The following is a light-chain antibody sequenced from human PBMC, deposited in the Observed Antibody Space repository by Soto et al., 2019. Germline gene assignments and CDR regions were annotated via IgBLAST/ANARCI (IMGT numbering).Light chain of an antibody. J-gene: IGKJ1*01. CDR2: EAS. Sequence: EIVLTQSPATLSSSPGERATLSCRASQTVGVRLAWYQHKPGQAPRLIIYEASNRAAGIPARFSGSGSGTDSTLTITSLEPEDFAFYYCHQRQRCPRTFGKGTKVDI. CDR3: HQRQRCPRT. CDR1: QTVGVR. V-gene: IGKV3-11*01.